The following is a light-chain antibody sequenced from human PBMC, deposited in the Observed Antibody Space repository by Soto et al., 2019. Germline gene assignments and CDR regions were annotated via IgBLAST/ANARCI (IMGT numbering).Light chain of an antibody. V-gene: IGKV1-12*01. CDR1: QGIGSW. CDR3: QQANSFPHT. Sequence: DLQMTQSPSSVSASVGDRVTITCRASQGIGSWLGWYQQKPGKAPKLLIYAAASLQSGVPSRFSATFSGTEFTLTISSLQPEDLATYFCQQANSFPHTFGPGTKVDLK. J-gene: IGKJ3*01. CDR2: AAA.